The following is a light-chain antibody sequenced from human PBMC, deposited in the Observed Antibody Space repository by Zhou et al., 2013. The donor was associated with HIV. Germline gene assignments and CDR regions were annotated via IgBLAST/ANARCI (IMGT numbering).Light chain of an antibody. CDR2: LGS. Sequence: DIVMTQSPLSLPVTPGEPASISCRSSQSLLHTNGYTFLDWYLQKPGQSPQLLIYLGSNRASGVPDRFSGSGSGTDFTLKISRVEAGDVGVYYCMQALQTPPTFGQGTKVEI. J-gene: IGKJ1*01. CDR3: MQALQTPPT. CDR1: QSLLHTNGYTF. V-gene: IGKV2-28*01.